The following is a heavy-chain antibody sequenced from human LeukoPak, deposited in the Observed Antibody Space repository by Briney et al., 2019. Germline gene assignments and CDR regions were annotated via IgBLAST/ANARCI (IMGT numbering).Heavy chain of an antibody. J-gene: IGHJ4*02. Sequence: ASVKVSCKASGGTFSSYAISWVRQAPGQGLEWMGWINPNSGGTNYAQKFQGRVTMTRDTSMSTVYMELSRLRSDDTAVYYCARAEKYYYGSGSYYGVRYFDYWGQGTLVTVSS. D-gene: IGHD3-10*01. CDR3: ARAEKYYYGSGSYYGVRYFDY. CDR2: INPNSGGT. CDR1: GGTFSSYA. V-gene: IGHV1-2*02.